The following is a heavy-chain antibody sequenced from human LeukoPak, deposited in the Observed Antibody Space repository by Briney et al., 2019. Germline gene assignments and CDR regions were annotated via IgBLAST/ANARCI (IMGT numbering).Heavy chain of an antibody. CDR3: ARDPVLAAAGTVDY. J-gene: IGHJ4*02. CDR1: GFTFSTYW. CDR2: IKQDGSEK. V-gene: IGHV3-7*01. Sequence: PGGSLRLSCAAAGFTFSTYWMSWVRQAPGKGLEWLANIKQDGSEKYYADSVKGRFTISRDNAKNSLYLQMNSLRAEDTAVYYCARDPVLAAAGTVDYWGQGTLVTVSS. D-gene: IGHD6-13*01.